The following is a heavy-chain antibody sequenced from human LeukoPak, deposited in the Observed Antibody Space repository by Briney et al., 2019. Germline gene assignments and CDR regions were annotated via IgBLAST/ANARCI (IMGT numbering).Heavy chain of an antibody. V-gene: IGHV3-48*04. D-gene: IGHD1-26*01. J-gene: IGHJ4*02. CDR1: GFIFSDYS. CDR3: ARDEVGATTDFDY. Sequence: PGGSLRLSCAASGFIFSDYSMNWVRQAPGKGLEWVSYISSSGSTIYYADSVKGRFTISRDNAKNSLYLQMNSLRAEDTAVYYCARDEVGATTDFDYWGQGTLVTVSS. CDR2: ISSSGSTI.